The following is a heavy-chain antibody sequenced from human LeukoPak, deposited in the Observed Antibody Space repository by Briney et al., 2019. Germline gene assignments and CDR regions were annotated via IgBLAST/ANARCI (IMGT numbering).Heavy chain of an antibody. V-gene: IGHV3-7*03. Sequence: GGSLRLSCAASGFSFRSYWMGWVRQAPGKGLEWVANIKLDGSERYYVDSVKGRFTISRDNTKYSLYLQMNSLRAEDTAVYYCAKDPDCTSGICYTFFDYWGQGTLVTVSS. CDR1: GFSFRSYW. D-gene: IGHD2-8*01. J-gene: IGHJ4*02. CDR2: IKLDGSER. CDR3: AKDPDCTSGICYTFFDY.